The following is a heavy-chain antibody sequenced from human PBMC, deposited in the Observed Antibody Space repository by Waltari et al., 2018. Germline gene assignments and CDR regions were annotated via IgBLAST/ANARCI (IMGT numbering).Heavy chain of an antibody. D-gene: IGHD6-19*01. CDR2: INPGSGDT. J-gene: IGHJ4*02. CDR3: ARGVGAVAGPYFDY. V-gene: IGHV1-2*02. Sequence: QVQLVQSGAEVKKPGASVKVSCKASGSTFTGYFIHWVRQAPGQGLEWMGWINPGSGDTNYAQNFQGRVTMTTDTSISTAYMDLTRLRSDDTAVYYCARGVGAVAGPYFDYWGQGTLITVSS. CDR1: GSTFTGYF.